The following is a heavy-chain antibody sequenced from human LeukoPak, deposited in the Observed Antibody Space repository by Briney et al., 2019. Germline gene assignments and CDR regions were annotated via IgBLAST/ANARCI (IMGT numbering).Heavy chain of an antibody. V-gene: IGHV4-34*01. Sequence: KPSETLSLTCVVYGGSFSGYYWSWIRQPPGKGREWIGEINHSGSTNYNPSLKSRVTISVDSSKNQFSLKLSSVTAADTAVYYCARARFLEWLLSYYYYGMDVWGQGTTVTVSS. D-gene: IGHD3-3*01. J-gene: IGHJ6*02. CDR1: GGSFSGYY. CDR3: ARARFLEWLLSYYYYGMDV. CDR2: INHSGST.